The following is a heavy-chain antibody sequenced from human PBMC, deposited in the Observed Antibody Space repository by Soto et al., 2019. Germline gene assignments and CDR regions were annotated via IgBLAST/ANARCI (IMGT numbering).Heavy chain of an antibody. V-gene: IGHV5-51*01. CDR3: ARWDDYGYSPTPNVFDY. CDR1: GYSFTSYW. D-gene: IGHD4-17*01. J-gene: IGHJ4*02. Sequence: GESLKISCKGSGYSFTSYWIGWVRQMPGKGLEWMGIIYPGDSDTRYSPSFQGQVTISADKSISTAYLQWSSLKASDTAMYYCARWDDYGYSPTPNVFDYWGQGTLVTVSS. CDR2: IYPGDSDT.